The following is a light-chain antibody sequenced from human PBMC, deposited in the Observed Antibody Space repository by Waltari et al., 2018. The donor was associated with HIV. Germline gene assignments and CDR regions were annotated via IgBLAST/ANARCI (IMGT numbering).Light chain of an antibody. J-gene: IGLJ2*01. CDR3: QVWDSGSVI. CDR1: RLGSSF. Sequence: SYEVTQPFSVSVSPGQTATIPCSGDRLGSSFTCWYQKKPGQSPVLVIEQDTKRPSGIPERFSGSNSGNTATLTISGTQPMDEADYYCQVWDSGSVIFGGGTKLTVL. V-gene: IGLV3-1*01. CDR2: QDT.